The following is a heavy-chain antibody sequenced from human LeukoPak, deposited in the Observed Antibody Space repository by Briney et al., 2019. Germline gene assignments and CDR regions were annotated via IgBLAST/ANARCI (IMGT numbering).Heavy chain of an antibody. J-gene: IGHJ6*02. CDR3: ARQDYGSGSSYYYYGMDV. CDR2: IYSGDSGT. D-gene: IGHD3-10*01. Sequence: GEALKIFCKGSGYSFTSYWIGWVRQMPGKGLEGMGIIYSGDSGTRYSPSFQGQVTISADKSISTAYLQWSSLKAADTAMYYCARQDYGSGSSYYYYGMDVWGQGTTVTVSS. CDR1: GYSFTSYW. V-gene: IGHV5-51*01.